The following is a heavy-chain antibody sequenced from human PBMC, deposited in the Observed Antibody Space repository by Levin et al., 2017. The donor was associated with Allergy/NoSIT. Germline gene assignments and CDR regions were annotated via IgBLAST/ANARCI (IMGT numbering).Heavy chain of an antibody. V-gene: IGHV3-30*18. D-gene: IGHD6-13*01. CDR2: ISYDGSNK. Sequence: AGGSLRLSCAASGFTFSSYGMHWVRQAPGKGLEWVAVISYDGSNKYYADSVKGRFTISRDNSKNTLYLQMNSLRAEDTAVYYCAKDLQQHLDYWGQGTLVTVSS. J-gene: IGHJ4*02. CDR3: AKDLQQHLDY. CDR1: GFTFSSYG.